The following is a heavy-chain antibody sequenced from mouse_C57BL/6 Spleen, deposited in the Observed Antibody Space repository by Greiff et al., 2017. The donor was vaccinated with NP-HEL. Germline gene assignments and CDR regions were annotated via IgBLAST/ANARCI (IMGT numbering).Heavy chain of an antibody. CDR2: ISNLAYSI. CDR3: ARSGTGYFDY. D-gene: IGHD3-1*01. J-gene: IGHJ2*01. Sequence: DVMLVESGGGLVQPGGSLKLSCAASGFTFSDYGMAWVRQAPRKGPEWVAFISNLAYSIYYADTVTGRFTISRENAKNTLYLEMSSLRSEDTAMYYCARSGTGYFDYWGQGTTLTVSS. CDR1: GFTFSDYG. V-gene: IGHV5-15*01.